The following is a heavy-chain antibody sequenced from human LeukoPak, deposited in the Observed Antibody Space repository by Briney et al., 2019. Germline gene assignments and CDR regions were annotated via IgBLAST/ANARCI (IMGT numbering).Heavy chain of an antibody. D-gene: IGHD6-13*01. V-gene: IGHV1-18*03. J-gene: IGHJ6*03. CDR3: ARGSSSRFPMDV. CDR1: GYTFTIYG. CDR2: ISAYNGNT. Sequence: ASVKVSCKASGYTFTIYGISWVRQAPGQGLDWMGWISAYNGNTHYAQKLQGRVTMTTDTSTSTAYMELSSLRSEDMAVYYCARGSSSRFPMDVWGKGTTVTVSS.